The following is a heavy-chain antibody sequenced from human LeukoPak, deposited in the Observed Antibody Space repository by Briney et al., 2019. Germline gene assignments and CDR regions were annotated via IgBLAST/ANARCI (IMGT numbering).Heavy chain of an antibody. CDR3: AKQLQWLIHFDS. V-gene: IGHV3-23*01. CDR2: ISDSGGST. D-gene: IGHD6-19*01. J-gene: IGHJ4*02. Sequence: PGGSLRLSCAASGFTFSNYAMSWVRQAPGKGLEWVSTISDSGGSTYYADSVKVRFTISRDNSKHPLYLQMNSLRAQHTAVYYCAKQLQWLIHFDSWGQGTLVTVSS. CDR1: GFTFSNYA.